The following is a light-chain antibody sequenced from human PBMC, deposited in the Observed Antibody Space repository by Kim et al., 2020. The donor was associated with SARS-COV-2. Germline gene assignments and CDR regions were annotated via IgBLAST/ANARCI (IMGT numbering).Light chain of an antibody. CDR3: QQYARSPRT. Sequence: EIMLTQSPGTLSLPPGERATLSCRASETLKGTYLVWYQQRPGQAPRRLIYGASNRAAGIPDRFSGSVSGTTFTLTITRLEPEDFAVYYCQQYARSPRTFGQGTKVDIK. CDR1: ETLKGTY. J-gene: IGKJ1*01. V-gene: IGKV3-20*01. CDR2: GAS.